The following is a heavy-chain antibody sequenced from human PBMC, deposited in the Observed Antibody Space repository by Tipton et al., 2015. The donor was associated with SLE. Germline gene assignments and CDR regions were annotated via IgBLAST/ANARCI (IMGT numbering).Heavy chain of an antibody. Sequence: QVQLVQSGAEVKKPGESLKISCKGSGYSFTSYWIGWVRQMPGKGPEWMGRIIPILGIANYAQKFQGRVTITADKSTSTAYMELSSLRSEDTAVYYCARDGSDSSDDYWGQGTLVTVSS. D-gene: IGHD3-22*01. CDR1: GYSFTSYW. CDR3: ARDGSDSSDDY. J-gene: IGHJ4*02. V-gene: IGHV1-69*09. CDR2: IIPILGIA.